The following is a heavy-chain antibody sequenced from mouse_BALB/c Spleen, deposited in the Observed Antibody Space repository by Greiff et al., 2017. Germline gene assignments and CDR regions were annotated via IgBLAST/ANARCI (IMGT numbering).Heavy chain of an antibody. V-gene: IGHV1-7*01. CDR3: ARSGSSGYVNYAMDY. CDR1: GYTFTSYW. Sequence: VQLQQSGAELAKPGASVKMSCKASGYTFTSYWMHWVKQRPGQGLEWIGYINPSTGYTEYNQKFKDKATLTADKSSSTAYMQLSSLTSEDSAVYYCARSGSSGYVNYAMDYWGQGTSVTVSS. CDR2: INPSTGYT. D-gene: IGHD3-1*01. J-gene: IGHJ4*01.